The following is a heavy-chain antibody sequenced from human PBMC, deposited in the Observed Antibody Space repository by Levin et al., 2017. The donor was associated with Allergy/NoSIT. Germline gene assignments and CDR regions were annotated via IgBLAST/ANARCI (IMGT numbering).Heavy chain of an antibody. D-gene: IGHD3-16*01. Sequence: GGSLRLSCAASGFTFSSHHMSRARQTPGKGLEWVSGISNSGGHTDYVPSVRGRFTISRDNSKNTLYLQMTSLRADDTAIYYCAKIMSTAPPFWYGMDVWGQGTTVTVSS. CDR3: AKIMSTAPPFWYGMDV. CDR1: GFTFSSHH. CDR2: ISNSGGHT. J-gene: IGHJ6*02. V-gene: IGHV3-23*01.